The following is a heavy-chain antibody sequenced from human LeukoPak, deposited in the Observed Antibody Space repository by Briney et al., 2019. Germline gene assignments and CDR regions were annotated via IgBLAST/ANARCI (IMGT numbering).Heavy chain of an antibody. D-gene: IGHD3-22*01. CDR2: VYYSGST. CDR1: GGSIRSDF. CDR3: ARAFETYYYDSSGYFDY. J-gene: IGHJ4*02. V-gene: IGHV4-59*08. Sequence: SETLSLTCTVSGGSIRSDFWSWIRQPPGKGLEWIGYVYYSGSTYYNPSLKSRVTISVDTSKNQFSLKLSSVTAADTAVYYCARAFETYYYDSSGYFDYWGQGTLVTVSS.